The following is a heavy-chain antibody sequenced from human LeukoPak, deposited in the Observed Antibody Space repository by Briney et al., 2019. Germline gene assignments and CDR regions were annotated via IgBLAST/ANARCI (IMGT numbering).Heavy chain of an antibody. J-gene: IGHJ4*02. Sequence: PGGSLRLSCAASGFTFSSYEMNWVRQAPGKGLEWVSYISSSGSSIYYADSVKGRFTISRDNAKNSLYLQMDSLRAEDTAVYYCARVLLGDADMVTDYWGQGTLVTVSS. CDR1: GFTFSSYE. D-gene: IGHD5-18*01. V-gene: IGHV3-48*03. CDR3: ARVLLGDADMVTDY. CDR2: ISSSGSSI.